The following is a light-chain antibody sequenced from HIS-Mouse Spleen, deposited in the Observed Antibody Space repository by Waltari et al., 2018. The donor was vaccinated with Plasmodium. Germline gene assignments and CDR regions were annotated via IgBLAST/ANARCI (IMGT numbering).Light chain of an antibody. V-gene: IGLV2-11*01. J-gene: IGLJ2*01. CDR1: SSDVGGYNF. CDR3: CSYAGSYTVV. Sequence: QSALTQPRSVPGSPGQPVTISCTGTSSDVGGYNFVSWYRQHPGKAPKLMIYDVSKRPSGVPDRFSGSKSGNTASLTISGLQAEDEADYYCCSYAGSYTVVFGGGTKLTVL. CDR2: DVS.